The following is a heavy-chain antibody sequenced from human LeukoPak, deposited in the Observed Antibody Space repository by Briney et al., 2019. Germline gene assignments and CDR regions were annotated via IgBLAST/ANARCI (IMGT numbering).Heavy chain of an antibody. CDR1: GYTFTSYY. D-gene: IGHD5-24*01. J-gene: IGHJ4*02. CDR3: AREWLQFGGYYFDY. Sequence: ASVKVSCKASGYTFTSYYMHWVRQAPGQGLEWMGWISAYNGNTNYAQKLQGRVTMTTDTSTSTAYMELRSLRSDDTAVYYCAREWLQFGGYYFDYWGQGTLVTVSS. V-gene: IGHV1-18*04. CDR2: ISAYNGNT.